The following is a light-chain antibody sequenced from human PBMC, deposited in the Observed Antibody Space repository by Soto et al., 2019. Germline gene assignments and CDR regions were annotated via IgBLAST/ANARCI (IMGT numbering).Light chain of an antibody. Sequence: QSALTQPASVSGSPGQSITISCTGTSSDVGGYNYVYWYQQHPGKSPKLMIYDVSNRPSGVSNRFSGSKSGNTASLTISGLQAEDEADYYCISYTTSSTLYVVFGGGTQLTVL. CDR1: SSDVGGYNY. J-gene: IGLJ2*01. CDR3: ISYTTSSTLYVV. CDR2: DVS. V-gene: IGLV2-14*01.